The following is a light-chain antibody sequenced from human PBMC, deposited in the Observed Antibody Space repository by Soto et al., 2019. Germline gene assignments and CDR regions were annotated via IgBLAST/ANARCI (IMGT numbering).Light chain of an antibody. Sequence: DIQMTQSPSTLSACVGDRVRITCRASQSIGSWLAWYQQKPGKAPKLLIYDASSLESGVPSRFSGSGSGTEFTLTISSLQPDDFATYYCQQYNSYSWTFGQGTMV. CDR2: DAS. J-gene: IGKJ1*01. V-gene: IGKV1-5*01. CDR1: QSIGSW. CDR3: QQYNSYSWT.